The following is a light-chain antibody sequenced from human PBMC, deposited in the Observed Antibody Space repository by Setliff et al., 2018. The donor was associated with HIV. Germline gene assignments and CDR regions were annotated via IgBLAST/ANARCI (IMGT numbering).Light chain of an antibody. J-gene: IGLJ2*01. Sequence: ALTQPRSVSGSPGQSVTISCTGTSSDIGGYNYVSWYQQHPGKAPKLMIYDVTKRPSGVPDRFSGSKSGNTASLTISGLQADDEADYYCCSYAGSYTLVFGGGTKGTVL. CDR1: SSDIGGYNY. CDR2: DVT. V-gene: IGLV2-11*01. CDR3: CSYAGSYTLV.